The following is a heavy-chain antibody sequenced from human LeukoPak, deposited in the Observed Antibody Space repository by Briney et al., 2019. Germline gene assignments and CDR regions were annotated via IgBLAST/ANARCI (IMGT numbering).Heavy chain of an antibody. Sequence: SETLSLTCTVSGGSISSYYWSWIRQPAGKGLEWIGRIYTSGSTNYNPSLKSRVTMSVNTSKNQFSLKLSSVTAADTAVYYCARGGQYGDYWYFDLWGRGTLVTVSS. CDR2: IYTSGST. CDR1: GGSISSYY. V-gene: IGHV4-4*07. J-gene: IGHJ2*01. CDR3: ARGGQYGDYWYFDL. D-gene: IGHD4-17*01.